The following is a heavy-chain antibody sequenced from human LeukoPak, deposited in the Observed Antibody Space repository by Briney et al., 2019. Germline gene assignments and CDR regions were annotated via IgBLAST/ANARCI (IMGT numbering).Heavy chain of an antibody. V-gene: IGHV4-59*01. J-gene: IGHJ4*02. CDR3: ARFYGGNPFDY. Sequence: PSETLSLTCSVSGASMSNYYWSWIRQPPGQGLEWIGYTHYSENSNYNPSLKSRATTSLDMSKNQFSLKLSSVTAADTAVYYCARFYGGNPFDYWGQGTLVTVSS. D-gene: IGHD4-23*01. CDR2: THYSENS. CDR1: GASMSNYY.